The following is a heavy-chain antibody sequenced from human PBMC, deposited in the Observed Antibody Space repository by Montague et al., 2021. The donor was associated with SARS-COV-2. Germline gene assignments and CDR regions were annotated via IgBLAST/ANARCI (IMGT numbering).Heavy chain of an antibody. J-gene: IGHJ4*02. CDR1: GFTFSNAW. Sequence: SLRLSCAASGFTFSNAWMSWVRQAPGKGLEWVGRIKSKTDGGTTDYAAPVKGRFTISRDDSKNTLYLQMNSLKTEDTAVYYCTTERGYYYGSGSYYSPRRTFDXWGQGTLVTVSS. D-gene: IGHD3-10*01. V-gene: IGHV3-15*01. CDR3: TTERGYYYGSGSYYSPRRTFDX. CDR2: IKSKTDGGTT.